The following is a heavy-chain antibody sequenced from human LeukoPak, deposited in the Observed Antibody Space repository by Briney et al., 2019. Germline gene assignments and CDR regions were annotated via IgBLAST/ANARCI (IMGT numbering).Heavy chain of an antibody. V-gene: IGHV3-23*01. CDR2: ISGSRAST. CDR3: AKGRAVGESYYDY. Sequence: GGSLRLSCAASGFTFSSYAMRWVRQAPGKGLEWVSTISGSRASTYYADAVKGRFTISRDDSSNTLYLQMNSLRGEDTAIYYCAKGRAVGESYYDYWGQGTLVTVSS. D-gene: IGHD1-26*01. J-gene: IGHJ4*02. CDR1: GFTFSSYA.